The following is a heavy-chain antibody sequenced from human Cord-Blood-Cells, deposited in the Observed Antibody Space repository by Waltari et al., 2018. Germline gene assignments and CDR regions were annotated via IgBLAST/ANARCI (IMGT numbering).Heavy chain of an antibody. V-gene: IGHV4-39*01. CDR2: IYYSGST. CDR1: GGSISSRSYY. J-gene: IGHJ4*02. Sequence: QLQLQESGPGLVKPSVTLSLTCTVSGGSISSRSYYWGWIRQPPGKGLEWIGSIYYSGSTYYNPSLKSRVTISVDTSKNQFSLKLSSVTAADTAVYYCASVRFLEWLLYYWGQGTLVTVSS. CDR3: ASVRFLEWLLYY. D-gene: IGHD3-3*01.